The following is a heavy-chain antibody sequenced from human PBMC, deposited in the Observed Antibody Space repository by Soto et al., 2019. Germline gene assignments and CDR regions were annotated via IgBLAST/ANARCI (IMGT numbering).Heavy chain of an antibody. J-gene: IGHJ4*02. CDR2: IWYDGSNK. CDR3: ARDHGTVDTEGFDY. Sequence: QVQLVESGGGVVQPGRSLRLSCAASGFTFSSYGMHWVRQAPGKGLEWVAVIWYDGSNKYYADSVKGRFTISRDNSKNTLYLQMNSLRAEDTAVYYCARDHGTVDTEGFDYWGQGTLVTVSS. D-gene: IGHD3-10*01. CDR1: GFTFSSYG. V-gene: IGHV3-33*01.